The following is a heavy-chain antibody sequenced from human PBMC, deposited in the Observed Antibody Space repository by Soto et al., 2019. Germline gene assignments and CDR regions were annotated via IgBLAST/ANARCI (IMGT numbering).Heavy chain of an antibody. CDR2: ISGSGGST. Sequence: GGSLRLSCAASGFTFSSYAMSWVRQAPGKGLEWVSAISGSGGSTYYADSLKGRFTISRDNSKNTLYLQMNSLRAEDTAVYYCASGIAVAGMLNWFDPWGQGTLVTVSS. D-gene: IGHD6-19*01. CDR3: ASGIAVAGMLNWFDP. V-gene: IGHV3-23*01. CDR1: GFTFSSYA. J-gene: IGHJ5*02.